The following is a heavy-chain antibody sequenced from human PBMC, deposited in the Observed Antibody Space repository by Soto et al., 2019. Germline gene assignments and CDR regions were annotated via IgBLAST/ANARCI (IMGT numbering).Heavy chain of an antibody. CDR1: GFTFGDYA. CDR2: IRSKAYGGTT. D-gene: IGHD6-13*01. Sequence: PGGSLRLSCTASGFTFGDYAMSWVRQAPGKGLEWVGFIRSKAYGGTTEYAASVKDRFTISRDDSKSIAYLQMNSLKTEDTAVYYCTRVGVAAAGKYYYYGMDVWGQGTTVTVSS. J-gene: IGHJ6*02. CDR3: TRVGVAAAGKYYYYGMDV. V-gene: IGHV3-49*04.